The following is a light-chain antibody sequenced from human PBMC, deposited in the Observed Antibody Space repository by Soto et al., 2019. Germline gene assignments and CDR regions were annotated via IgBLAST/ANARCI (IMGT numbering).Light chain of an antibody. CDR2: DAS. J-gene: IGKJ5*01. CDR1: QGISSA. CDR3: QQFNNYFT. Sequence: AIQLTQSPSSLSASVGDRVPITCRASQGISSALAWYQQQPGKAPKLLIYDASSLESGVPSRFSGSGSGTDFTLTISSLQPEDFATYYCQQFNNYFTFGQGTRLEIK. V-gene: IGKV1D-13*01.